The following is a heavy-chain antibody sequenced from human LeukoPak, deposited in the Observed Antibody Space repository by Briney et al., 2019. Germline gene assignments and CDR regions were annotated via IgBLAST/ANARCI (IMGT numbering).Heavy chain of an antibody. CDR2: ISAYNGNT. V-gene: IGHV1-18*01. Sequence: ASVKVSCTASGYTFTSYGISWVRQAPGQGLEWMGWISAYNGNTNYAQKLQGRVTMTTDTSTSTAYMELRSLRSDDTAVYYCARDDSSSWYRPDAFDIWGQGTMVTVSS. D-gene: IGHD6-13*01. J-gene: IGHJ3*02. CDR1: GYTFTSYG. CDR3: ARDDSSSWYRPDAFDI.